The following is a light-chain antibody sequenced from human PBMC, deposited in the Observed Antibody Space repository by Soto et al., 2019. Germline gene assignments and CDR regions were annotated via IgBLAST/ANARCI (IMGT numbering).Light chain of an antibody. CDR3: SSYTSSSTVL. CDR1: SSDVGGYNY. V-gene: IGLV2-14*03. Sequence: QSALTQPASVSGSPGQSIAISCTGTSSDVGGYNYVSWYQQHPGKAPKLIIYDVSNRPSGVSNRLSGSKSGNTASLTISGLQAEDEADYYCSSYTSSSTVLFGGGTKVTVL. J-gene: IGLJ2*01. CDR2: DVS.